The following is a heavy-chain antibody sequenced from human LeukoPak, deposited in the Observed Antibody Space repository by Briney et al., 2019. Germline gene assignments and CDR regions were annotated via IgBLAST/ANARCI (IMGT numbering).Heavy chain of an antibody. CDR2: IKQDGSEK. CDR3: ARDLPDYYDSSGLRGD. V-gene: IGHV3-7*01. J-gene: IGHJ4*02. CDR1: GFTFSSYW. D-gene: IGHD3-22*01. Sequence: PGGSLRLSCAASGFTFSSYWMTWVRQAPGKGLEWVANIKQDGSEKYYVDSVKGRFTISRDNAKNSLYLQMNSLRAEDTAVYYCARDLPDYYDSSGLRGDWGQGTLVTVSS.